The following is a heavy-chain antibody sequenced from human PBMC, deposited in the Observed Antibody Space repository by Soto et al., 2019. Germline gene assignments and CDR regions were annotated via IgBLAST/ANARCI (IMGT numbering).Heavy chain of an antibody. CDR3: ARRPVTYYFDY. CDR2: IIYDGSNT. CDR1: GFTFSSYA. D-gene: IGHD4-17*01. V-gene: IGHV3-30-3*01. J-gene: IGHJ4*02. Sequence: GGSLRLSCAASGFTFSSYAMHWVRQAPGKGLEWVAVIIYDGSNTYYADSVKGRFTISRDNSKNTLYLQMDSLRAEDTAVYFCARRPVTYYFDYWGQGTLVTVSS.